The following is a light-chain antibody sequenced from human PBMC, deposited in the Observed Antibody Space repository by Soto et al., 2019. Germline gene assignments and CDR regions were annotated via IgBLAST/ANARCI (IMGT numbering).Light chain of an antibody. V-gene: IGLV2-8*01. CDR3: SSYAGSNKFLV. Sequence: QPVLTQPPSASGSPGQSVTISCTGTSSDVGGYDFVSWYQQHPGKAPKLIIYEVSKRPSGVPDRFSGSKSGNTASLTVSGLQAEDEADYYCSSYAGSNKFLVFGGGTKLTVL. CDR2: EVS. J-gene: IGLJ2*01. CDR1: SSDVGGYDF.